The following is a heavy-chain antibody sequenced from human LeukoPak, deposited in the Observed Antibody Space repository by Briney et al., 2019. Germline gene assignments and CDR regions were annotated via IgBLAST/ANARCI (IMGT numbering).Heavy chain of an antibody. CDR3: ARHLNDYGDQGSGDY. Sequence: GESLKISCKGSGYSFTSYWIGWVRQMPGKGLEWMGIIYPGDSDTGYSPSFEGQVTISADKSFSTAYLQWSSLKASDTAMYYCARHLNDYGDQGSGDYWGQGTPVTVSS. D-gene: IGHD4-17*01. V-gene: IGHV5-51*01. CDR2: IYPGDSDT. CDR1: GYSFTSYW. J-gene: IGHJ4*02.